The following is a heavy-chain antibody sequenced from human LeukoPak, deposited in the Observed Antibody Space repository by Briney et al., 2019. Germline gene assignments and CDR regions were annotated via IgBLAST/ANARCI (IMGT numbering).Heavy chain of an antibody. CDR2: IYYSGST. Sequence: SETLSLTCTVSGGSVSSGSYYWSWIRQPPGKGLEWIGYIYYSGSTNYNPSLKSRVTISVDTSKNQFSLKLSSVTAADTAVYYCAGWGDYGDHVGRIDYWGQGTLVTVSS. CDR1: GGSVSSGSYY. V-gene: IGHV4-61*01. D-gene: IGHD4-17*01. J-gene: IGHJ4*02. CDR3: AGWGDYGDHVGRIDY.